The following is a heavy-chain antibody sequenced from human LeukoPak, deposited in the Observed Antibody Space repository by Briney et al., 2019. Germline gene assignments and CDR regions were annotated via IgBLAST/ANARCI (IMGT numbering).Heavy chain of an antibody. Sequence: GGSLRLSCAASGFTFSSYSMNWVRQAPGKGLEWVANINQDGSAKYYVDSVKGRFTFSRDNAMNSLFLQMNSLRAEDTAVYYCARDVKGGAFDYWGQGTLVTVSS. CDR3: ARDVKGGAFDY. D-gene: IGHD2-15*01. CDR2: INQDGSAK. V-gene: IGHV3-7*01. CDR1: GFTFSSYS. J-gene: IGHJ4*02.